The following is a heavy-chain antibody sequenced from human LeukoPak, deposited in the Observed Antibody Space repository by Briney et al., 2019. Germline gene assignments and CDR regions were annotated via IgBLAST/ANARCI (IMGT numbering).Heavy chain of an antibody. CDR1: GFSFGTDG. CDR3: ARGPSRWYYFED. V-gene: IGHV3-20*04. D-gene: IGHD6-19*01. CDR2: FNWSGDSS. J-gene: IGHJ4*02. Sequence: PGGSLRLSCAAPGFSFGTDGMSWVRQVTGKGLEWVSGFNWSGDSSVYAYSVKGRFTSSRDNANNSVYLQMNSLRAEHTALYYCARGPSRWYYFEDWGQGTLVTVPS.